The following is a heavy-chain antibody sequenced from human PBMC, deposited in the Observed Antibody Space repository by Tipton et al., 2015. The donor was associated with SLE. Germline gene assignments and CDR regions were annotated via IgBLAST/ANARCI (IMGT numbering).Heavy chain of an antibody. CDR2: IYYSGST. Sequence: TLSLTCTVSGGSISSYYWSWIRQPPGKGLEWIGYIYYSGSTNYNPSLKSRVTISVDTSKNQFSLKLSSVTAADTAVYYCARHLGWFDPWGQGTLVTVSS. CDR3: ARHLGWFDP. D-gene: IGHD7-27*01. CDR1: GGSISSYY. J-gene: IGHJ5*02. V-gene: IGHV4-59*08.